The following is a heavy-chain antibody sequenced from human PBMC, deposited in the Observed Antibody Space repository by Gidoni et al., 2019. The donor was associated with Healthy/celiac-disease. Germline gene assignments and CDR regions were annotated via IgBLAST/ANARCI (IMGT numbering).Heavy chain of an antibody. D-gene: IGHD5-12*01. Sequence: EVQLLESGGGLVQPGGSLRLSRAASGFTFSSYAMSWVRQAPGKGVELCSAISGSGGSTYSADPVKGRFTITRDNSKNTLYRQRNSLRAEDTAVYYCAKSPKPKGGATINYWGQGTLVTVSS. J-gene: IGHJ4*02. CDR2: ISGSGGST. CDR1: GFTFSSYA. V-gene: IGHV3-23*01. CDR3: AKSPKPKGGATINY.